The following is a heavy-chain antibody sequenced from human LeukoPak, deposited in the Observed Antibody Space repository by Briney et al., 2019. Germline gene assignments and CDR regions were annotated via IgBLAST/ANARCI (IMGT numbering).Heavy chain of an antibody. CDR1: GGSISSYY. Sequence: SETLSLTCTVSGGSISSYYWSWIRQPPGKGLEWIGYIYYSGSTDYNPSLKSRVTISVDTSKNQFSLKLSSVTAADTAVYYCARVVRAARPYYYGMDVWGQGTTVTVSS. D-gene: IGHD6-6*01. J-gene: IGHJ6*02. CDR2: IYYSGST. CDR3: ARVVRAARPYYYGMDV. V-gene: IGHV4-59*01.